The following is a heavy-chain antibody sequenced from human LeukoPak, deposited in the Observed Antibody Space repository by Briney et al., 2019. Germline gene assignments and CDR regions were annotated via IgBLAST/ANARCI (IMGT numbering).Heavy chain of an antibody. D-gene: IGHD3-22*01. V-gene: IGHV3-30*18. J-gene: IGHJ3*02. CDR1: GFTFSSYG. CDR3: AKDIDYYDSSGYYPGAFDI. CDR2: ISSDGSNK. Sequence: PGRSLRLSCAASGFTFSSYGMHWVRQAPGKGLEWVALISSDGSNKYYADSVKGRFTISRDKSKNTLYLQMNSLRAEDTAVYYCAKDIDYYDSSGYYPGAFDIWGQGTMVTVSS.